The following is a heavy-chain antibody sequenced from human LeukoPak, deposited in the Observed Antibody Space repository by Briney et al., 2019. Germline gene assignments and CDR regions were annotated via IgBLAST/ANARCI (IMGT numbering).Heavy chain of an antibody. Sequence: GGSLRLSCAASGFTFSSYAMSWVRQAPGKGLEWVSAISGSGGSTYYADSVRGRFTISRDNSKNTLYLQMNSLRAEDTAVYYCASASSGYWYYFDYWGQGTLVTVSS. CDR1: GFTFSSYA. J-gene: IGHJ4*02. V-gene: IGHV3-23*01. CDR2: ISGSGGST. D-gene: IGHD3-22*01. CDR3: ASASSGYWYYFDY.